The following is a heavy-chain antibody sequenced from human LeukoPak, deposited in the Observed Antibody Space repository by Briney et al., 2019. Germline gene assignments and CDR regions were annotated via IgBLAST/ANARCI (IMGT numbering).Heavy chain of an antibody. CDR2: ISGSGDAI. J-gene: IGHJ4*02. V-gene: IGHV3-48*01. Sequence: GGSLSLSCAASGFNFNNHNMNWVRQAPGKGLQWVSYISGSGDAIFYAESVQGRFTISRDNAKNSVYLQMNSLRAEDTAVFYCARGSWLSTVLDYWGQGTLVTVSS. D-gene: IGHD4-11*01. CDR3: ARGSWLSTVLDY. CDR1: GFNFNNHN.